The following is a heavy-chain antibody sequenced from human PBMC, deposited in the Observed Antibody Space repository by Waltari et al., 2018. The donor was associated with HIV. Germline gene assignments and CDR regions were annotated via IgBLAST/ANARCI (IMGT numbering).Heavy chain of an antibody. CDR2: INSNSGTI. V-gene: IGHV3-48*03. CDR3: ARDDLNVRRAFDI. Sequence: EQLVESGGGLVRSGGSLRLPCVAPGIPFFPYVFNWVRQAPGKGLEWIQYINSNSGTIHYADVVKCRFTISRDNAKSSLYLQMRNLTGEDTAVYYCARDDLNVRRAFDIWGQGTMVTVSS. J-gene: IGHJ3*02. CDR1: GIPFFPYV. D-gene: IGHD3-10*01.